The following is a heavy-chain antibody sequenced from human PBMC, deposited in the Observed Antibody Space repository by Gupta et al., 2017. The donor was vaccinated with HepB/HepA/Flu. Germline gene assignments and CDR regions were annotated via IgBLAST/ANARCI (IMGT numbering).Heavy chain of an antibody. D-gene: IGHD3-3*01. CDR1: GFTFSSYW. Sequence: EVQLVESGGGLVQPGGSLRLSCAASGFTFSSYWMHWVRQAAGKGMVWVSRINNDGGSTSYADAVKGRFTISRDNAKNPLYLQMNSLRAXDTAVYYCARELYERSIFVDVCVKGTTVTVSS. V-gene: IGHV3-74*01. J-gene: IGHJ6*04. CDR2: INNDGGST. CDR3: ARELYERSIFVDV.